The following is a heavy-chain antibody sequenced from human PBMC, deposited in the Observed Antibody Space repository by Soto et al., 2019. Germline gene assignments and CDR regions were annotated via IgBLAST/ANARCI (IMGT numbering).Heavy chain of an antibody. D-gene: IGHD6-19*01. CDR2: IIPIFGTA. V-gene: IGHV1-69*13. Sequence: SVKVSCKASGGTFSSYAISWVRQAPGQGLEWMGGIIPIFGTANYAQKFQGRVTITADESTSTAYMELSSLRSEDTAVYYCARDRQQWLATNYYYYGMDVWGQGTTVTVSS. CDR1: GGTFSSYA. J-gene: IGHJ6*02. CDR3: ARDRQQWLATNYYYYGMDV.